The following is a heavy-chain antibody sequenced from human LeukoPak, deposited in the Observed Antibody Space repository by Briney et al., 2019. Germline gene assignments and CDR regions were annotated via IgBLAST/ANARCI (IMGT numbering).Heavy chain of an antibody. J-gene: IGHJ3*02. V-gene: IGHV1-46*01. CDR2: INPSGGST. CDR1: GYTFTSYY. CDR3: ARDLNILTGLDAFDI. D-gene: IGHD3-9*01. Sequence: GASVKVSCKASGYTFTSYYMHWVRQAPGQGLEWMGIINPSGGSTSYAQKFQGRVTMTRDTSTSTVYMELSSLRSEDTAVYHCARDLNILTGLDAFDIWGQGTMVTVSS.